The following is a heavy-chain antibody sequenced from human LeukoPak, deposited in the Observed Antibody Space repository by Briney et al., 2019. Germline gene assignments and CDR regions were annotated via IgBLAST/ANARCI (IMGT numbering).Heavy chain of an antibody. V-gene: IGHV3-21*01. J-gene: IGHJ4*02. CDR1: GFTFSSYS. CDR3: ARMATTVAFDY. Sequence: GGSLRLSCAASGFTFSSYSMNWVRQAPGKGLEWVSSISSSSSYIYYADSVKGRFTISRDNAKNSPYLQMNSLRAEDTAVYYCARMATTVAFDYWGQGTLVTVSS. D-gene: IGHD4-11*01. CDR2: ISSSSSYI.